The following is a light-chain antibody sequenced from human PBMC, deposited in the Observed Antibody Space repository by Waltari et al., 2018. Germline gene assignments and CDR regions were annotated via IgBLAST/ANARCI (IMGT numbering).Light chain of an antibody. CDR1: SSDVGSNNL. Sequence: QSALTQPASVSGSPGQSITISCTGTSSDVGSNNLVSWYQQHPGQAPKVVFYGGSERPAGISNRFSGSKSCITASLTISGLQPEDEADYYCCSYAGSGTFVVFGGGTKLTVL. CDR2: GGS. J-gene: IGLJ2*01. V-gene: IGLV2-23*03. CDR3: CSYAGSGTFVV.